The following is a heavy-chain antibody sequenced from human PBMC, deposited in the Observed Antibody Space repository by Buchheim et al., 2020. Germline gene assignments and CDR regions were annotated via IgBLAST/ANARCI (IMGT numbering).Heavy chain of an antibody. V-gene: IGHV3-30*18. D-gene: IGHD3-22*01. CDR2: ISYDGSNK. Sequence: QVQLVESGGGVVQPGRSLRLSCAASGFTFSSYGMHWVRQAPGKGLEWVAVISYDGSNKYYADSVKGRFTISRDNSKHTLYLQMNSLRAEDTAVYYCAKPSSYYYDSSGYYDYWGQGTL. J-gene: IGHJ4*02. CDR1: GFTFSSYG. CDR3: AKPSSYYYDSSGYYDY.